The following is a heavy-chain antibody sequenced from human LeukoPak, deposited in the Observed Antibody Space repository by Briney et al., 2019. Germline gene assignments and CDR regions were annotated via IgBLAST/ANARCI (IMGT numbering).Heavy chain of an antibody. CDR1: GFTFSSYW. CDR2: IKQDGSEK. CDR3: ARDLSDYYDSSGYYYLSY. Sequence: GGSLRLSCEVSGFTFSSYWMSWVRQAPGKGLEWVANIKQDGSEKYYVDSVKGRFTISRDNAKNSLYLQMNSLRAEDTAVYYCARDLSDYYDSSGYYYLSYWGQGTLVTVSS. D-gene: IGHD3-22*01. V-gene: IGHV3-7*01. J-gene: IGHJ4*02.